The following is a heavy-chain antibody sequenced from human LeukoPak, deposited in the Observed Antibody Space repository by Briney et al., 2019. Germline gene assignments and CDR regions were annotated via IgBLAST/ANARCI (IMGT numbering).Heavy chain of an antibody. J-gene: IGHJ4*02. V-gene: IGHV5-51*01. CDR3: ARPVEMATGPFDY. D-gene: IGHD5-24*01. CDR2: IYPDDSDT. Sequence: GESLQISCKGSGYIFANYWIAWVRQMPGKGLEWMGIIYPDDSDTRYSPSFQGQVTISADKSIATAYLQWSSLKASDTAMYYCARPVEMATGPFDYWGQGTLVTVSS. CDR1: GYIFANYW.